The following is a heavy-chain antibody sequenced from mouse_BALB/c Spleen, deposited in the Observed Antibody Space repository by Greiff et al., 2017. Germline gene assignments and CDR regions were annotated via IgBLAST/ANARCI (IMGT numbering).Heavy chain of an antibody. J-gene: IGHJ4*01. CDR1: GYTFTDYY. D-gene: IGHD1-1*01. Sequence: VHLVESGAELARPGASVKLSCKASGYTFTDYYINWVKQRTGQGLEWIGEIYPGSGNTYYNEKFKGKATLTADKSSSTAYMQLSSLTSEDSAVYFCARGDYGSSYGYAMDYWGQGTSVTVSS. CDR3: ARGDYGSSYGYAMDY. V-gene: IGHV1-77*01. CDR2: IYPGSGNT.